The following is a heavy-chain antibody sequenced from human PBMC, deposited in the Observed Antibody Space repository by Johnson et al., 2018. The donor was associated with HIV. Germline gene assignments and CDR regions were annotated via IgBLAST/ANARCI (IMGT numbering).Heavy chain of an antibody. V-gene: IGHV3-33*01. CDR1: GFNFSNYG. CDR3: ARVYYYDNKDGFDI. D-gene: IGHD3-22*01. J-gene: IGHJ3*02. CDR2: IWYDGSNK. Sequence: QVQLVESGGGVVQPGRSLRLSCAASGFNFSNYGMYWVRQAPGKGLEWVAVIWYDGSNKYYANSVKGRFIISRDNSKNTLYLQMNSLRVEDTAVYYCARVYYYDNKDGFDIWGQGTMVTVSS.